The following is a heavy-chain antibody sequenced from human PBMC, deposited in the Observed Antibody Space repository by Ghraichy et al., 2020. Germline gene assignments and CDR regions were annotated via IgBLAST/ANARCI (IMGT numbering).Heavy chain of an antibody. D-gene: IGHD3-3*01. V-gene: IGHV3-7*01. CDR2: IKQDGSEK. J-gene: IGHJ3*02. CDR1: GFTFSSYW. Sequence: GGSLRLSCAASGFTFSSYWMSWVRQAPGKGLEWVGNIKQDGSEKYYVDSAKGRFTISRDNAKNSLYLQMNSLRAEDTAVYSCATDADFRTFDIWSHGTMVPFSS. CDR3: ATDADFRTFDI.